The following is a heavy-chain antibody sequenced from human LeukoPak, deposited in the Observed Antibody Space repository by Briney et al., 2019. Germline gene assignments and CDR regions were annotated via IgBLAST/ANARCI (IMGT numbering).Heavy chain of an antibody. CDR2: ISTSSSSSYI. V-gene: IGHV3-21*01. CDR1: GFTFSSYH. D-gene: IGHD5-18*01. J-gene: IGHJ4*02. Sequence: GGALRLSCVVSGFTFSSYHMNWVRQAPGKGLEWVSSISTSSSSSYIYYADSVTGRFTISRDNAKNSLYLQMNSLRAEDTAVYYCARRATTERGHSYGLDYWGQGTLVTVSS. CDR3: ARRATTERGHSYGLDY.